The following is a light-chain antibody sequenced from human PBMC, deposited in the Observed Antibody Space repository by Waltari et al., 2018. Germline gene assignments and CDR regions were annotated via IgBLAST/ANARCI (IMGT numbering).Light chain of an antibody. J-gene: IGLJ7*01. V-gene: IGLV1-51*02. CDR1: RSNFGNNY. CDR2: ENT. CDR3: GTWDSSLSGAV. Sequence: QSVLTQPPSVSAAPGQRVTISWSGGRSNFGNNYVPWYRQFPGTAPKLLIYENTERPAGIPGRFSGSKSGTSATLDITGLQAGDEADYYCGTWDSSLSGAVFGGGTHLTVL.